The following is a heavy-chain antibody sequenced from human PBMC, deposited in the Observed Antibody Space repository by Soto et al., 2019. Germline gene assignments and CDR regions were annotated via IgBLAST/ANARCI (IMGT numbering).Heavy chain of an antibody. CDR1: GFSFSDYA. D-gene: IGHD6-13*01. CDR3: AKRSPYSSGWYSPIFDY. Sequence: GWSLRLSCAASGFSFSDYAMSWVRQAPGKGLEWVSVISESGGSTHYADSVRGRFTVSRDNSKNSLSLRMNSLRDEDTAVYFCAKRSPYSSGWYSPIFDYWGQGA. CDR2: ISESGGST. J-gene: IGHJ4*02. V-gene: IGHV3-23*01.